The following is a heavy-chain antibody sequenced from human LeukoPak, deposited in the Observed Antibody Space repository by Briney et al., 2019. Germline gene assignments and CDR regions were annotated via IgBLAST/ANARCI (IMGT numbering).Heavy chain of an antibody. Sequence: ASGPTLVNPTQTLTLTCTFSGFSLSTRGVGVGWTRQPPGKALEWLALIYWNDDKRYSPSLKSRLTITKDTSKNQVVLTMTNMDPVDTATYYCAHRPVLRFLKDAFDIWGQGTMVTVSS. V-gene: IGHV2-5*01. J-gene: IGHJ3*02. D-gene: IGHD3-3*01. CDR3: AHRPVLRFLKDAFDI. CDR2: IYWNDDK. CDR1: GFSLSTRGVG.